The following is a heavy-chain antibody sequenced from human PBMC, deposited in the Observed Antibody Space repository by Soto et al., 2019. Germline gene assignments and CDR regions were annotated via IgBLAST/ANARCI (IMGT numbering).Heavy chain of an antibody. D-gene: IGHD4-4*01. CDR2: IYYSGTT. J-gene: IGHJ4*02. V-gene: IGHV4-39*01. CDR3: ARLAYSHYST. Sequence: PSETLSLTCTVSGGSIKVGGYYWGWIRQPPGKGLEWVATIYYSGTTYYNPSLKSRLTISLDTSRNQFSLDLTSVTAADTAVYYCARLAYSHYSTWGQGTLVIVSS. CDR1: GGSIKVGGYY.